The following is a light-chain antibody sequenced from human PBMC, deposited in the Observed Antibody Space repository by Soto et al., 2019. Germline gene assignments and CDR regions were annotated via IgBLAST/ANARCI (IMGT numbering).Light chain of an antibody. V-gene: IGLV1-40*01. CDR1: SSNIGAGYN. J-gene: IGLJ3*02. Sequence: QSVLTQPPSVSGAPGQRVTISCTGSSSNIGAGYNVHWYQQLPGTAPKLLIYGNSNRPSGVPDRFSGSKSGTSSSLASTGLQAEDEADYYCPSYDSSLSGSVFGGGTKLTVL. CDR2: GNS. CDR3: PSYDSSLSGSV.